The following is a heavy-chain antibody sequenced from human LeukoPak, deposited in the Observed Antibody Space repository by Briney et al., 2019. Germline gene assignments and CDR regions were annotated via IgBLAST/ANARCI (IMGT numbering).Heavy chain of an antibody. CDR2: ISGGGGST. V-gene: IGHV3-23*01. Sequence: GGSLRLSCAASGFTFSSYAMNWVRQAPGGGLEWVSVISGGGGSTYYAESVKGRVTISRDNSKNTLYLQMNSLRVEDTAVYYCAKSLLDDSGFDYNWFDPWGQGTLVTVSS. CDR3: AKSLLDDSGFDYNWFDP. J-gene: IGHJ5*02. CDR1: GFTFSSYA. D-gene: IGHD5-12*01.